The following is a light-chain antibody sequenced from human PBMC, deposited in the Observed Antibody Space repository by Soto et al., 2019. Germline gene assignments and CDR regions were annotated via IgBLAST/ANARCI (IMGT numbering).Light chain of an antibody. CDR1: QDISRF. CDR2: DAS. Sequence: DVQMTQSPSAMSASVGDRVTITCRASQDISRFVAWFQQKPGKAPERLIYDASSLLSGVPSRFSGSGSGTDFTLPIASLKPDDFSTYYCQQSDSTPYTFGQGPKVEI. J-gene: IGKJ2*01. CDR3: QQSDSTPYT. V-gene: IGKV1-39*01.